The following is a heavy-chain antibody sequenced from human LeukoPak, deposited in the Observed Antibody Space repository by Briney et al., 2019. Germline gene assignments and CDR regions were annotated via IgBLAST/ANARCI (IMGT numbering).Heavy chain of an antibody. CDR3: ARGLGGYYYDSSRTNWFDP. CDR1: GFTFSSYS. V-gene: IGHV3-21*01. D-gene: IGHD3-22*01. Sequence: GGSLRLSCAASGFTFSSYSMNWVRQAPGKGLEWVSSISSSSSYIYYADSVKGRFTISRDNAKNSLYLRMNSLRAEDTAVYYCARGLGGYYYDSSRTNWFDPWGQGTLVTVSS. CDR2: ISSSSSYI. J-gene: IGHJ5*02.